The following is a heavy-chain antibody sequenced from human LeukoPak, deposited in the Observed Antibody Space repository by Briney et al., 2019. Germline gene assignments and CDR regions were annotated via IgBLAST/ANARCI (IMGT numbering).Heavy chain of an antibody. Sequence: SVKVSCKASGGTFSSYAISWVRQAPGQGLEWMGRIIPIFGTANYAQKFQGGVTITTDESTSTAYMELSSLRSEDTAVYYCARAGPLGYCTNGVCPRSNKPFDYWGQGTLVTVSS. CDR3: ARAGPLGYCTNGVCPRSNKPFDY. J-gene: IGHJ4*02. CDR1: GGTFSSYA. V-gene: IGHV1-69*05. D-gene: IGHD2-8*01. CDR2: IIPIFGTA.